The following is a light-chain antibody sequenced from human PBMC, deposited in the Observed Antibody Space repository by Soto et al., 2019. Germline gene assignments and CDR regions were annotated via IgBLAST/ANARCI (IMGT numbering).Light chain of an antibody. J-gene: IGKJ1*01. V-gene: IGKV1-5*01. CDR2: DAS. CDR1: QSISSW. CDR3: QQYNSYSRT. Sequence: DIQMTQSPSTLSASVGDRVTITCRASQSISSWLAWNQQKPGKAPKLLIFDASSLESGVPSRFSGSGSGTEFTLTISSLQPDDFATYYCQQYNSYSRTFGQGTKVDIK.